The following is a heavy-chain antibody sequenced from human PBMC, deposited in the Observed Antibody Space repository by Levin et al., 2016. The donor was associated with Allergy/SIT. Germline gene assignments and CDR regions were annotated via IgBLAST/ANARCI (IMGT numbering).Heavy chain of an antibody. CDR1: GFNVKNYY. V-gene: IGHV3-53*01. CDR2: IYSGGST. Sequence: GGSLRLSCAASGFNVKNYYISWVRQAPGKGLEWVSVIYSGGSTYYADSVKGRFTISRDNAKSTLYLEMSSLRVEDTAVYYCARDHYSGYDYWGQGTLVTVVL. CDR3: ARDHYSGYDY. J-gene: IGHJ4*02. D-gene: IGHD5-12*01.